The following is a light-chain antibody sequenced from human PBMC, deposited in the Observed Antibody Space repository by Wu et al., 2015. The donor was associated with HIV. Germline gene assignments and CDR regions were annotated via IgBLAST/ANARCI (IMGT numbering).Light chain of an antibody. CDR1: QGISSA. Sequence: AIQLTQSPSSLSASVGDRVTITCRASQGISSALARYQQKPGKAPKLLIYDASSLESGVPSRFSGSGSGTDFTLTISSLQPDDSAIYYCQEYNAGGTFGQGTRVEI. CDR3: QEYNAGGT. J-gene: IGKJ1*01. V-gene: IGKV1-13*02. CDR2: DAS.